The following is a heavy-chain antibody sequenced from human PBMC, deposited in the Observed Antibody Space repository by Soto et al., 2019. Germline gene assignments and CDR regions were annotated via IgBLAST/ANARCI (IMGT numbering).Heavy chain of an antibody. Sequence: GGSLRLSCAASGFTFSSYGMHWLRQAPGKGLEWVAVISFDGSNKYYADSVKGRFTISRDNSRNTLYLQMNSLRADDTAVYYCAKERMEQYQLLPFFDYWGQGTLVTVSS. J-gene: IGHJ4*02. V-gene: IGHV3-30*18. CDR1: GFTFSSYG. CDR3: AKERMEQYQLLPFFDY. D-gene: IGHD2-2*01. CDR2: ISFDGSNK.